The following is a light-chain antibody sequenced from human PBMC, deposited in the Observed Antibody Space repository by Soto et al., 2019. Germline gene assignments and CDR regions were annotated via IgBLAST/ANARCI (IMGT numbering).Light chain of an antibody. CDR1: QDISKD. Sequence: AIQMTQSPTSLSASVGDRVIITCRASQDISKDLGWYQQKPGKAPKFLIYSATSTPSGVPSTFSGSGFGTDFTLTISSLQPEDFATYYCLQDHDYPRTFGXGTKVDIK. CDR2: SAT. J-gene: IGKJ1*01. CDR3: LQDHDYPRT. V-gene: IGKV1-6*01.